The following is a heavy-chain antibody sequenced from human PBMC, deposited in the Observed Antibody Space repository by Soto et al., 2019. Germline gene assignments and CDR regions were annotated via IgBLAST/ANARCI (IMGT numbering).Heavy chain of an antibody. V-gene: IGHV4-31*03. CDR2: ISYTGAT. Sequence: SETLYLACRVSGGSISRGAYFWTWIRQFPGKGLEWIAYISYTGATYYNPSLKSRVTILADTSKNQFSLKLNSVTSADTAVYYCARGGPVSVSPAWQLLGYFDYWGQGTLVTVSS. CDR3: ARGGPVSVSPAWQLLGYFDY. D-gene: IGHD2-15*01. CDR1: GGSISRGAYF. J-gene: IGHJ4*02.